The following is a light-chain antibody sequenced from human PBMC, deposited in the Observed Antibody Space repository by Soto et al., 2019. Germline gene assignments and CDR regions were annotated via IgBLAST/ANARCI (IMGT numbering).Light chain of an antibody. J-gene: IGLJ2*01. Sequence: QSVLTQPPSVTGAPGQRVTISCTGSNSSIGAGYDVNWYQQFPGTAPKLLIYGNTARPSGVPDRFSGSKSGSSASLAITGLQPEDEADYYCQSYDSHVLGLLFGVGTKVTVL. CDR3: QSYDSHVLGLL. CDR1: NSSIGAGYD. V-gene: IGLV1-40*01. CDR2: GNT.